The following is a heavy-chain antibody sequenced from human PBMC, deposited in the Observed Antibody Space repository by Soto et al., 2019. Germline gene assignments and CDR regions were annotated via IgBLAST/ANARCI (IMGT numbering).Heavy chain of an antibody. Sequence: VQLVESGGGLVQPGGSLRLSCAASGLTVSSNYMSWVRQAPGKGLEWVSIIYSGGSTYYADSVEGRFTISRDNSKNTLYLQVNSLRAEDTAVYYCARTGVSSNNVDYFDYWGQGTLVTVSS. J-gene: IGHJ4*02. D-gene: IGHD4-4*01. CDR1: GLTVSSNY. V-gene: IGHV3-66*01. CDR2: IYSGGST. CDR3: ARTGVSSNNVDYFDY.